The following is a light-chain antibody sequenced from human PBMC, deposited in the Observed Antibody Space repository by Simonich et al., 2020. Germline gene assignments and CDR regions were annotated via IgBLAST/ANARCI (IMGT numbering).Light chain of an antibody. CDR1: QGVLYSSNTKNY. CDR3: QQYYSTPYT. V-gene: IGKV4-1*01. Sequence: DIVLTQSPDSLAVSLGERATINCKSSQGVLYSSNTKNYLAWYQQKPGPPPKLLIYWASTRESGVPDRFSGSGSGTDFTLTISSLQAEDVAVYYCQQYYSTPYTFGQGTKLEIK. J-gene: IGKJ2*01. CDR2: WAS.